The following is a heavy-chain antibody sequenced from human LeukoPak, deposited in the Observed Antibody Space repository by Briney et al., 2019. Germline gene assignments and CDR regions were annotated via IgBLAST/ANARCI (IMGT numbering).Heavy chain of an antibody. CDR3: AKGTIFGVVIPFDY. V-gene: IGHV3-23*01. D-gene: IGHD3-3*01. J-gene: IGHJ4*02. Sequence: PGGSLRLSCAASGFTFNNHPMNWVRQAPGKGLEWISNIRATTTNTYYADSVKGRFTISRDNSKDTLYLQMNSLRAEDTAVYYCAKGTIFGVVIPFDYWGQGTLVTVSS. CDR2: IRATTTNT. CDR1: GFTFNNHP.